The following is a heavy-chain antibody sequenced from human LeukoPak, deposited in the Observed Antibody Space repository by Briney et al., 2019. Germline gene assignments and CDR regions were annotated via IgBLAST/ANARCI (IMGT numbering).Heavy chain of an antibody. CDR2: IYHSGST. CDR1: GYSISGGYY. CDR3: ARPKMATNDAFDI. D-gene: IGHD5-24*01. J-gene: IGHJ3*02. Sequence: SETLSLTCAVSGYSISGGYYWGWIRQPPGQGLEWIGSIYHSGSTYYNPSLKSRVTISVDTSKNQFSLKLSSVTAADTAVYYCARPKMATNDAFDIWGQGTMVTVSS. V-gene: IGHV4-38-2*01.